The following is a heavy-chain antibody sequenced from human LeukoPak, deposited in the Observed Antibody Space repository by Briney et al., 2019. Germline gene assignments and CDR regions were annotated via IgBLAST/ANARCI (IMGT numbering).Heavy chain of an antibody. CDR3: ARRYYYYDSSGYYYPDGYNY. CDR1: GYTFTSYD. Sequence: GASVKVSCKASGYTFTSYDINWVRQATGQGLEWMGWMNPNSGNTGYAQKFQGRVTMTRNTSISTACMELSSLRSEDTAVYYCARRYYYYDSSGYYYPDGYNYWGQGTLVTVSS. J-gene: IGHJ4*02. D-gene: IGHD3-22*01. CDR2: MNPNSGNT. V-gene: IGHV1-8*01.